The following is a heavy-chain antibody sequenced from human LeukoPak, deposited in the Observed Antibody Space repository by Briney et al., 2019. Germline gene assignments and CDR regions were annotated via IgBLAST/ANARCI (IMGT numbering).Heavy chain of an antibody. CDR2: ICYDGSNK. Sequence: GRSLRLSCAASGFTFSSYGMHWVRQAPGKGLEWGAVICYDGSNKYYADSVKGRFTISRDNSKNTLYLQMNSLRAEDTAVYYCARDMEYYDSSGYSAHLDYWGQGTLVTVSS. CDR3: ARDMEYYDSSGYSAHLDY. CDR1: GFTFSSYG. V-gene: IGHV3-33*01. J-gene: IGHJ4*02. D-gene: IGHD3-22*01.